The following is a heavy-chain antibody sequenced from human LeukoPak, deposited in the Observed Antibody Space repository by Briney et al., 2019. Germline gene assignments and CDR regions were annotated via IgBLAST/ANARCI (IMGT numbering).Heavy chain of an antibody. J-gene: IGHJ5*02. CDR3: ARGGSGWSRSWFDP. D-gene: IGHD6-19*01. V-gene: IGHV4-59*01. CDR2: IYYSGGT. Sequence: SETLSLTCTVSGGSISSYYWSWIRQPPGKGLEWIGYIYYSGGTNYNPSLKSRVTISVDTSKNQFSLKLSSVTAADTAVYYCARGGSGWSRSWFDPWGQGTLVTVSS. CDR1: GGSISSYY.